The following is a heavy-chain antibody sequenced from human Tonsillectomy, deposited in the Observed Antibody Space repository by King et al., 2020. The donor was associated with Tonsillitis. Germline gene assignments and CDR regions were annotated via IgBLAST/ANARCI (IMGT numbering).Heavy chain of an antibody. CDR1: GFTFSRHD. J-gene: IGHJ2*01. CDR3: AREAYGSGRWYFDL. D-gene: IGHD6-19*01. Sequence: VQLVESGGGLVQPGGSLRLSCAASGFTFSRHDMHWVRQASGEGLEWVSNIGSGGDTYYQDSVKGRFTISRENAENSVYLQMNSLRAGDPAVYYCAREAYGSGRWYFDLWGRGTLVTVSS. CDR2: IGSGGDT. V-gene: IGHV3-13*01.